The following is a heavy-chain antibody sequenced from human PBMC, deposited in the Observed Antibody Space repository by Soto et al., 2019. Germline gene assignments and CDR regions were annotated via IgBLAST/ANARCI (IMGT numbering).Heavy chain of an antibody. CDR3: ARDKGDYGEYGYYYYYMDV. CDR2: ISSGSSTI. V-gene: IGHV3-48*01. Sequence: GGSLRLSCAASGFTFSSYSMNWVRQAPGKGLEWVSYISSGSSTIYHADSVKGRFTISRDNAKNSLYLQMNSLRAEDTAVYYCARDKGDYGEYGYYYYYMDVWGKGTTVTVSS. D-gene: IGHD4-17*01. CDR1: GFTFSSYS. J-gene: IGHJ6*03.